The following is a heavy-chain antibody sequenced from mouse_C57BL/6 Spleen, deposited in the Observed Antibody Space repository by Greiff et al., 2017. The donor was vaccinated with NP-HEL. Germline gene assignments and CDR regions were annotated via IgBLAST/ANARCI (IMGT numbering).Heavy chain of an antibody. J-gene: IGHJ4*01. CDR3: AILTTVVRDPGYAMDY. CDR2: INPNNGGT. D-gene: IGHD1-1*01. Sequence: EVQLQQSGPELVKPGASVKMSCKASGYTFTDYNMHWVKQSHGKSLEWIGYINPNNGGTSYNQKFKGKATLTVNKSSSTAYMELRSLTSEDSAVYYCAILTTVVRDPGYAMDYWGQGTSVTVSS. V-gene: IGHV1-22*01. CDR1: GYTFTDYN.